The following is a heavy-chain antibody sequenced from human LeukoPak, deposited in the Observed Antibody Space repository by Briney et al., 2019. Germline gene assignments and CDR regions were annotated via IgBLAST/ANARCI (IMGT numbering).Heavy chain of an antibody. CDR3: AAVQVGANYYFDY. J-gene: IGHJ4*02. CDR1: GFTFTSSA. Sequence: SVKVSCKASGFTFTSSAMQWVRQARGQRLGWIGWIVVGSGNTNYAQKFQERVTITRDMSTSRAYMELSSLRSEDTAVYYCAAVQVGANYYFDYWGQGTLVTVSS. D-gene: IGHD1-26*01. CDR2: IVVGSGNT. V-gene: IGHV1-58*02.